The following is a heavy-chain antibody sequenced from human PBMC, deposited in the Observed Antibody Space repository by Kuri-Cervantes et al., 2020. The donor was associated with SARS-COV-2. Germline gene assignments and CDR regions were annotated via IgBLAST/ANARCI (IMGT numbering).Heavy chain of an antibody. D-gene: IGHD6-6*01. Sequence: GESLKISCAASGFTFSSYAMSWVRQAPGKGLEWVSAISGSGGSTYYADSVKGRFTISRDNSKSTLYLQMNSLRADDTAVYYCAKDPASLRRQLGGSSNYYGMDVWGQGTTVTVSS. J-gene: IGHJ6*02. CDR2: ISGSGGST. CDR3: AKDPASLRRQLGGSSNYYGMDV. V-gene: IGHV3-23*01. CDR1: GFTFSSYA.